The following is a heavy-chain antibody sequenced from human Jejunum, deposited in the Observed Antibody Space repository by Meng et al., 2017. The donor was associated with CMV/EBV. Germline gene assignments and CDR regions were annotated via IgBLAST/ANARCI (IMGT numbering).Heavy chain of an antibody. CDR2: VSGYNGET. CDR3: TKAGGVSIFGVIDDP. CDR1: GYSFFTQC. D-gene: IGHD3-3*01. J-gene: IGHJ5*02. V-gene: IGHV1-18*01. Sequence: SGYSFFTQCITWVRQAPGQGLEWMGWVSGYNGETKYAQKFQGRVTMTTDTSTSTAYMDLRSLISDDTAIYYCTKAGGVSIFGVIDDPWGQGTLVTVSS.